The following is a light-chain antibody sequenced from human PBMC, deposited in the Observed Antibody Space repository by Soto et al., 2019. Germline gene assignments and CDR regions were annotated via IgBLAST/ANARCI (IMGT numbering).Light chain of an antibody. V-gene: IGKV3-20*01. J-gene: IGKJ5*01. CDR3: QQYGSSPPVT. CDR2: GAS. Sequence: EIVLTQSPGTLSLSPGERATLSCRASQSVSSSYLAWYQQKPGQAPRLLIYGASGSATGIPDRVSGSGSGTDFTLTISRLEPEDFAVYYCQQYGSSPPVTFGQGTRLEIK. CDR1: QSVSSSY.